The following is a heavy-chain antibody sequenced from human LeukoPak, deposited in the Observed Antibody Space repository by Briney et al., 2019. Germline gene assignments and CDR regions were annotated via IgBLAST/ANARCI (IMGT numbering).Heavy chain of an antibody. J-gene: IGHJ6*02. CDR1: GGSISSYY. Sequence: KASETLSLTCTVSGGSISSYYWSWIRQPPGKGLEWIGYIYYSGSTNYNPSLKSRVTISVDTSKNQFSLKLSSVTAADTAVYYCARLLLWPDYYYYGMDVWGQGTTVTVSS. D-gene: IGHD2-2*01. CDR3: ARLLLWPDYYYYGMDV. CDR2: IYYSGST. V-gene: IGHV4-59*08.